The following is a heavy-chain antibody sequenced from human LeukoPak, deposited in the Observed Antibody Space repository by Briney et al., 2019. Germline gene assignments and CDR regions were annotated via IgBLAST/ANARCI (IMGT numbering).Heavy chain of an antibody. V-gene: IGHV1-2*02. Sequence: ASVKVSCKASGFTFTAYDIHWVRQAPGQGLEWMGKINPNSGGTEYPHNFHGRVSTTRDTSISTVYMELARLTSDDTAVYYCAREGSYYFDYWGQGTLVTVSS. CDR2: INPNSGGT. D-gene: IGHD6-6*01. CDR1: GFTFTAYD. J-gene: IGHJ4*02. CDR3: AREGSYYFDY.